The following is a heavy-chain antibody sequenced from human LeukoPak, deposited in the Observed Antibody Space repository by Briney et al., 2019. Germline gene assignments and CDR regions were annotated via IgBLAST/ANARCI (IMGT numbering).Heavy chain of an antibody. CDR3: ARDVVEDSSEGN. J-gene: IGHJ4*02. Sequence: SVKVSCKASGGTFSSYAISWVRQAPGQGLEWMGGIIPIFGTANYAQKFQGRVTITADESTSTAYMELSSLRSEGTAVYYCARDVVEDSSEGNWGQGTLVTVSS. V-gene: IGHV1-69*13. CDR2: IIPIFGTA. CDR1: GGTFSSYA. D-gene: IGHD6-19*01.